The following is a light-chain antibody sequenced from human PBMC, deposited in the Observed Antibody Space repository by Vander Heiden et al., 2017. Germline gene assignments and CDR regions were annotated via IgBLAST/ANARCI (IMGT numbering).Light chain of an antibody. CDR2: DDN. Sequence: QSVLTQPPSVSAAPQPKVTISCSGSSSKIGNNYVSWYQQLPGTAPKLLIYDDNKRPSEIPDRFSGSKSGTSATLDITGLQTGDEADYYCGTWNNSLSAVIFGGGTKLTVL. CDR1: SSKIGNNY. V-gene: IGLV1-51*01. CDR3: GTWNNSLSAVI. J-gene: IGLJ2*01.